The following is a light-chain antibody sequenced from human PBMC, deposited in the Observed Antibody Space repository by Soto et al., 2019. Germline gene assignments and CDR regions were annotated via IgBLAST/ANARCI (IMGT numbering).Light chain of an antibody. J-gene: IGKJ2*01. V-gene: IGKV3-20*01. CDR2: RAS. CDR1: QSVSSSY. CDR3: QQYGSSHGRFT. Sequence: EIVLTQSPGTLSLSPGERATLSCRASQSVSSSYLAWYQQKPGQAPRLLIYRASSRATGIPDRFSGSGSGTDFTLTISRLEPEDFAVYYCQQYGSSHGRFTFGQGTKLEIK.